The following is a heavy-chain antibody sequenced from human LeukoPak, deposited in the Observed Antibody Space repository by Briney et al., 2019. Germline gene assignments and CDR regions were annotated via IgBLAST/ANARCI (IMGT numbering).Heavy chain of an antibody. CDR2: IYYSGST. J-gene: IGHJ4*02. CDR3: ARADYYGSGSKIDY. CDR1: GGSISSYY. Sequence: SETLSLTCTVSGGSISSYYWSWIRQPPGKGLEWIGYIYYSGSTNYNPSLKSRVTISVDTSKNQFSLKLSSVTAADTAVYYCARADYYGSGSKIDYWGQGTLVTVSS. V-gene: IGHV4-59*01. D-gene: IGHD3-10*01.